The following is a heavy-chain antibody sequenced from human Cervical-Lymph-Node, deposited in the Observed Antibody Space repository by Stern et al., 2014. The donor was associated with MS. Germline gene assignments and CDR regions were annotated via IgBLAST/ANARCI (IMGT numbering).Heavy chain of an antibody. V-gene: IGHV1-69*01. D-gene: IGHD6-13*01. CDR1: GGTLKSHT. CDR2: IAPIYGTV. J-gene: IGHJ4*02. CDR3: ASSDVAASGTFDS. Sequence: QVKLVQSGAEVKKPGTSVKVACKASGGTLKSHTISWVRQAPGEGLEWMGWIAPIYGTVNYAQKFQGRVTITADELTNTVHMEMSGLRSEDRAVYYCASSDVAASGTFDSWGQGTQVTVSS.